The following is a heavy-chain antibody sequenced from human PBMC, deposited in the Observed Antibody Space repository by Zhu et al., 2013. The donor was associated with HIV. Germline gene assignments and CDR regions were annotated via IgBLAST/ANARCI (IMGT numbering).Heavy chain of an antibody. CDR1: GYTFSNFA. D-gene: IGHD4-17*01. CDR3: ARDLYGDYARGWLDT. CDR2: ISTYNGNT. V-gene: IGHV1-18*01. J-gene: IGHJ5*02. Sequence: QVQLVQSGGEVKKPGASVKVSCKTSGYTFSNFAISWVRQAPGQGLEWMGWISTYNGNTNYAQKVQDRVAMTTDTSTSTVYMELRSLRTDDTAVYYCARDLYGDYARGWLDTWGQGTLVTVSS.